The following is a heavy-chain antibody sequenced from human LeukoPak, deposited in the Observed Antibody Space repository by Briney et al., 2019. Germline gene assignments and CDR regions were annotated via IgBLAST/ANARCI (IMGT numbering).Heavy chain of an antibody. Sequence: TSETLSLTCTVPGGSISSYYWSWIRQPAGKGLEWIGRIYTSGSTNYNPSLKSRVSISLDSSKKQVSLHLTSVTAADTAVYYCARDSPVDNFFDYWGLGALVTVSS. V-gene: IGHV4-4*07. CDR3: ARDSPVDNFFDY. CDR1: GGSISSYY. J-gene: IGHJ4*02. D-gene: IGHD5-24*01. CDR2: IYTSGST.